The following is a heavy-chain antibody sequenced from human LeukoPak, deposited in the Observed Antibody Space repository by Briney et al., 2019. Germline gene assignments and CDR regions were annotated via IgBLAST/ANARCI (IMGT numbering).Heavy chain of an antibody. J-gene: IGHJ6*03. CDR3: ARKGKLAPGYYYYMDV. CDR2: INHSGST. Sequence: SETLSLTCAVYGGSFSGYYWSWIRQPPGKGLEWIGEINHSGSTNYNPSLKSRVTISVDTSKNQFSLKLSSVTAADTAVYYCARKGKLAPGYYYYMDVWGKGTTVTVSS. CDR1: GGSFSGYY. D-gene: IGHD6-13*01. V-gene: IGHV4-34*01.